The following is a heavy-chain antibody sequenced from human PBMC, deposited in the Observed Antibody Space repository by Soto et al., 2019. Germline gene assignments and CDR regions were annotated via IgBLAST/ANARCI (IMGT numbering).Heavy chain of an antibody. CDR3: ARGVSYDSSGYYSYWFDP. J-gene: IGHJ5*02. CDR2: IYHSGST. CDR1: GGSISSGGYS. V-gene: IGHV4-30-2*01. Sequence: TLSLTCAVSGGSISSGGYSWSWIRQPPGKGLEWIGYIYHSGSTYYNPSLKSRVTISVDRSKNQFSLKLSSVTAADTAVYYCARGVSYDSSGYYSYWFDPWGQGTLVTVSS. D-gene: IGHD3-22*01.